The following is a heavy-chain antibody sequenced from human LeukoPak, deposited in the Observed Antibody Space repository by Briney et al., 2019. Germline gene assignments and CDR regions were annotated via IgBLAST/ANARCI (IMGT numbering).Heavy chain of an antibody. CDR2: LSASGGST. CDR3: AKSIVGVSGFGY. CDR1: GFTFPNYA. V-gene: IGHV3-23*01. D-gene: IGHD1-26*01. Sequence: GGSLRLSCAASGFTFPNYAMSWVRQAPGKGLEWVSALSASGGSTYYADSVKGRFTISRDNSKNMLYLQMNSLRAEDTAVYYCAKSIVGVSGFGYWGQGALVTVSS. J-gene: IGHJ4*02.